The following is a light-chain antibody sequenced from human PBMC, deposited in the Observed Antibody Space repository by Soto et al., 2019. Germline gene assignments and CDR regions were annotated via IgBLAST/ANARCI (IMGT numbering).Light chain of an antibody. CDR3: QLYGSSSWT. Sequence: EIVLTQSPGTLSLSPVERATLSCRASQSVSSSYLAWYQQKPGQAPRLLIYGASSRATGIPDRFSGSGSGTDFTLTISRLEPEDFAVYYCQLYGSSSWTFGQGTKVEVK. CDR1: QSVSSSY. CDR2: GAS. V-gene: IGKV3-20*01. J-gene: IGKJ1*01.